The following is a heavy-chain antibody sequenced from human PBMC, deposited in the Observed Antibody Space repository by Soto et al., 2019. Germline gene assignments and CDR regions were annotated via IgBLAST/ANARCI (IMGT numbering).Heavy chain of an antibody. CDR2: ISAYNGNT. Sequence: GAEVKKPGASVKVSCKASGYTFTSYGISWVRQAPGQGLEWMGWISAYNGNTNYAQKLQGRVTMTTDTSTSTAYMELRSLRSDDTAVYYCARAKYDSSGYYYGAFDIWGQGTMVTVSS. CDR3: ARAKYDSSGYYYGAFDI. J-gene: IGHJ3*02. V-gene: IGHV1-18*01. CDR1: GYTFTSYG. D-gene: IGHD3-22*01.